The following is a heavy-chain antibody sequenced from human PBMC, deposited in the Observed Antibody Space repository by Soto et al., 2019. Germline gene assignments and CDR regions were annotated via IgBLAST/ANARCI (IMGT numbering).Heavy chain of an antibody. CDR1: GGSISSYY. CDR2: IYSSGST. D-gene: IGHD3-3*01. CDR3: ARDPPVLRFLEWLSPPREIYYYYGMDV. V-gene: IGHV4-4*07. Sequence: SETLSLTCTVSGGSISSYYWSWIRQPAGKGLEWIGRIYSSGSTNYNSSLKRRVTMSVDTSKNQFSLKLSPVTAADTAVYYCARDPPVLRFLEWLSPPREIYYYYGMDVWGQGTTVTVSS. J-gene: IGHJ6*02.